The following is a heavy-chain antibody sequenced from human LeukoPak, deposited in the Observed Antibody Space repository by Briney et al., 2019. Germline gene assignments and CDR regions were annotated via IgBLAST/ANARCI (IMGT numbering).Heavy chain of an antibody. CDR3: ARRGSGWGPFDY. V-gene: IGHV4-59*08. D-gene: IGHD6-19*01. J-gene: IGHJ4*02. CDR2: IYYSGST. Sequence: SETLSLTCSVSGGSISSYYWSWIRQPPGKGLEWIGYIYYSGSTNYNPSLKSRVTISVDTSKNQFSLKLSSVTAADTAVYYCARRGSGWGPFDYWGQGTLVTVSS. CDR1: GGSISSYY.